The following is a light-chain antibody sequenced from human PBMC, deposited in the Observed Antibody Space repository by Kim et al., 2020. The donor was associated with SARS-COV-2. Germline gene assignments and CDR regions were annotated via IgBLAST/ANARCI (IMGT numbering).Light chain of an antibody. CDR2: QDS. CDR1: KVGDKN. J-gene: IGLJ1*01. Sequence: SPGSTASITCFGEKVGDKNACWYQQKPGQSPVLVIYQDSKRPSGLPERFSGSNSGNTATLTSSGTQAMDEADYYCQAEDSSTGGVFGTGTKVTVL. V-gene: IGLV3-1*01. CDR3: QAEDSSTGGV.